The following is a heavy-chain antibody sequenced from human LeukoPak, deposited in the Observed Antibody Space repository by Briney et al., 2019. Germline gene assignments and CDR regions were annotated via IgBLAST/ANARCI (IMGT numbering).Heavy chain of an antibody. V-gene: IGHV4-4*07. CDR1: GASFSLYY. D-gene: IGHD7-27*01. J-gene: IGHJ2*01. CDR2: IYTSGST. CDR3: ARDQLSGLNWVPHFDL. Sequence: SETLSLTCTVSGASFSLYYWSWIRQPAGKGLEWIGRIYTSGSTNYNPSLKSRITMSVDTSKNQFSLKLSSVTAADTAMYFCARDQLSGLNWVPHFDLWGRGTLVTVSS.